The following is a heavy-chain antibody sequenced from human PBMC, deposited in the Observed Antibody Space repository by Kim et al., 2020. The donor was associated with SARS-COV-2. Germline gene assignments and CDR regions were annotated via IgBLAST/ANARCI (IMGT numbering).Heavy chain of an antibody. CDR3: AKDLLYVPGRGYFDS. V-gene: IGHV3-23*01. D-gene: IGHD3-10*01. J-gene: IGHJ4*02. Sequence: AGSVRGRFTHSRDNSKNTLFLQMDSLRVDDTAVYYCAKDLLYVPGRGYFDSWGQGVVVTVSS.